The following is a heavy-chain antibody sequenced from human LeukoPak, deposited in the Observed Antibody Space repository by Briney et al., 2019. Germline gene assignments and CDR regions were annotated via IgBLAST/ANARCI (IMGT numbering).Heavy chain of an antibody. J-gene: IGHJ4*02. D-gene: IGHD6-19*01. CDR3: AKVRAYNSGYFDY. Sequence: GGSLRLSCAASGFTFSSYGMHWVRQAPGKGLEWVAVISYDGSDRYYADSVKGRFTISRDNSKNTLSLEMTSLRTEDTAVYFCAKVRAYNSGYFDYWGQGALVTVSS. CDR2: ISYDGSDR. V-gene: IGHV3-30*19. CDR1: GFTFSSYG.